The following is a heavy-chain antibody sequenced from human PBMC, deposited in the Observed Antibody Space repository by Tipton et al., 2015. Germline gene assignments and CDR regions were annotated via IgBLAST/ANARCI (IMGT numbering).Heavy chain of an antibody. D-gene: IGHD3-9*01. V-gene: IGHV4-38-2*02. CDR3: ACQDYDSLTRDYQTVDY. CDR2: ISHSGNT. Sequence: GLVKPSETLSLACTISTYSISRDSYWGWIRQPPGKGLEWIGSISHSGNTYYNPSLKSRVTISVDTSKNQFSLRVRSVTAADTAVYYCACQDYDSLTRDYQTVDYWGQGTLVTVSS. J-gene: IGHJ4*02. CDR1: TYSISRDSY.